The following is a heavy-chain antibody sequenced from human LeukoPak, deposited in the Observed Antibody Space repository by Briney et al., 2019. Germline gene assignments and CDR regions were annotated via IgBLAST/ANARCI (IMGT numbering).Heavy chain of an antibody. CDR3: ARASHSSGLVSFDP. D-gene: IGHD3-22*01. Sequence: SETLSLTCTVSGGSINSSSYYWGWIRQPPGKGLEWIGSIYYSGSTYYNPSLKSRVTISVDTSKNQFSLKLSSVTAADTAVYYCARASHSSGLVSFDPWGQGTLVTVSS. J-gene: IGHJ5*02. CDR2: IYYSGST. V-gene: IGHV4-39*07. CDR1: GGSINSSSYY.